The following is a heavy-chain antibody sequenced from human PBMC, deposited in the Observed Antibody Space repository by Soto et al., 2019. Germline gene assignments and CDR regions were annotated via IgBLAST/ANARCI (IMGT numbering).Heavy chain of an antibody. CDR1: GFTFSIYG. CDR3: AKDLKYDFWSGYQRYYYYYYGMDV. V-gene: IGHV3-30*18. J-gene: IGHJ6*02. CDR2: ISYDGSNK. D-gene: IGHD3-3*01. Sequence: GGSRRLSCATSGFTFSIYGMRLVRQAPGKGLEWVAVISYDGSNKYYADSVKGRFTISRDNSKNTLYLQMNSLRAEDTAVYYCAKDLKYDFWSGYQRYYYYYYGMDVWGQGTTVTVS.